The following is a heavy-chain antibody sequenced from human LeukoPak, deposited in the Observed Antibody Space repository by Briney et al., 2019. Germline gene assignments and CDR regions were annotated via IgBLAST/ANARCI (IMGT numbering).Heavy chain of an antibody. CDR2: ISSSGSTI. CDR3: ARLEYYYVSGNYYKLFDY. Sequence: PGGSLRLSCAASGFTFSSYNMDWVRQAPGKGLEWVSDISSSGSTIYFAYSVKGRFTISRDNAKNSLYLQMNSLRDEDTAVYYCARLEYYYVSGNYYKLFDYWGQGTLVTVCS. D-gene: IGHD3-10*01. J-gene: IGHJ4*02. V-gene: IGHV3-48*02. CDR1: GFTFSSYN.